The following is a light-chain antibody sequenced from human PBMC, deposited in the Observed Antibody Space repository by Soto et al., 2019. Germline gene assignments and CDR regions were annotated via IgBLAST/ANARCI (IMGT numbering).Light chain of an antibody. CDR2: EVT. V-gene: IGLV2-8*01. CDR1: SSDVGLYDY. Sequence: QSVLTQPPSASGSPGQSVTISCTGTSSDVGLYDYVSWYQQHPGKVPKLLIYEVTQRPSGVPDRFSGSKSGNTASLTVSGLQAEDEAEYYCSSYGGNSNYVLGNGTKVTVL. J-gene: IGLJ1*01. CDR3: SSYGGNSNYV.